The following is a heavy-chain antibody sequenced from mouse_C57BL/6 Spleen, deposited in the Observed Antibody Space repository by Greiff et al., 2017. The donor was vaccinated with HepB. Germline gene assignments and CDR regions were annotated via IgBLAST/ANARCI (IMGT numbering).Heavy chain of an antibody. CDR3: ARGSGPVFDY. Sequence: VQLQQSGAELVKPGASVKLSCKASGFNIKDYYMHWVKQRTEQGLEWIGRIDPEDGETKYAPKFKGKATITADTSSNTAYLQLSSLTSEDTAVYYGARGSGPVFDYWGQGTTLTVSS. D-gene: IGHD3-2*02. CDR2: IDPEDGET. J-gene: IGHJ2*01. V-gene: IGHV14-2*01. CDR1: GFNIKDYY.